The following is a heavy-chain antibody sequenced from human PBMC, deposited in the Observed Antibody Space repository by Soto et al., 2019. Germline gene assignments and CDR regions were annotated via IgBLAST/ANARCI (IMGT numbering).Heavy chain of an antibody. D-gene: IGHD6-19*01. V-gene: IGHV3-74*01. CDR2: MNSDGSRT. CDR3: ARGPRGWYGFDY. CDR1: GFTFSSDW. Sequence: EVQLVESGGGLVQPGGSLRLSCAASGFTFSSDWMHWVRQAPGKGLVWVSRMNSDGSRTTYADSVKGRFTISGDNAKNTLYLQMNSLRAEDTAVYYCARGPRGWYGFDYWGQGTLVTVSS. J-gene: IGHJ4*02.